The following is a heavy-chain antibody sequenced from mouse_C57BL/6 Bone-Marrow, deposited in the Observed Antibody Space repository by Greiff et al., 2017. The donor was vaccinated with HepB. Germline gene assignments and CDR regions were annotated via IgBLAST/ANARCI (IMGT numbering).Heavy chain of an antibody. CDR2: IDPSDSYT. D-gene: IGHD2-4*01. V-gene: IGHV1-69*01. J-gene: IGHJ4*01. Sequence: QVQLQQPGAELVMPGASVKLSCKASGYTFISYWMHWVKQRPGQGLEWIGEIDPSDSYTNYNQKFKGKSTLTVDKSSSTAYMQLSSLTSEDSAVYYCASGIYYDDDGGMGYWDQGTSVTVSS. CDR3: ASGIYYDDDGGMGY. CDR1: GYTFISYW.